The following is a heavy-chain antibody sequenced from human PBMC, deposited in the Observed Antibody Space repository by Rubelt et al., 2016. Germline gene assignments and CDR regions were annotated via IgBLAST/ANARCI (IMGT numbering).Heavy chain of an antibody. CDR2: MNADRGNT. CDR3: ARVPSFTSRGDS. D-gene: IGHD2-2*01. CDR1: GYTFTNYA. J-gene: IGHJ4*02. Sequence: QVQLVQSGSELKKPGASVKVSCRASGYTFTNYAINWVRQAPGQGLEWMGWMNADRGNTGYAQKFQGRLTMTRNTAISTAYRELSSLGPEDTAVYYWARVPSFTSRGDSWGQGTLVTVSS. V-gene: IGHV1-8*02.